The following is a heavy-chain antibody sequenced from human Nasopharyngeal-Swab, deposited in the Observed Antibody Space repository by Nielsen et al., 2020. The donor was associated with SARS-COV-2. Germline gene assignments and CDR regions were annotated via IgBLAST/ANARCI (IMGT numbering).Heavy chain of an antibody. D-gene: IGHD2-15*01. Sequence: VRQAPGKGLEWVANIRQDGGEIYYVDSVKGRFTISRDNAKNSLYLQMNSLRAEDTAVYYCARAIGALAAYWGQGTLVTVSS. V-gene: IGHV3-7*04. CDR2: IRQDGGEI. CDR3: ARAIGALAAY. J-gene: IGHJ4*02.